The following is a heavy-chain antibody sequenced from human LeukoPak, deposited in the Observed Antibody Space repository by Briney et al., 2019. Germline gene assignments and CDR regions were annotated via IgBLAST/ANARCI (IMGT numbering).Heavy chain of an antibody. CDR3: ARRGSGLDWFDP. Sequence: SETLSLTCTVSGGSISSSSYYWGWIRQPPGKGLEWIGSIFYSGGTYYSPSLKSRVTISVDTSNNQFSLKLSSVTAADTAVYYCARRGSGLDWFDPWGQGTLVTVCS. CDR1: GGSISSSSYY. CDR2: IFYSGGT. D-gene: IGHD6-19*01. V-gene: IGHV4-39*01. J-gene: IGHJ5*02.